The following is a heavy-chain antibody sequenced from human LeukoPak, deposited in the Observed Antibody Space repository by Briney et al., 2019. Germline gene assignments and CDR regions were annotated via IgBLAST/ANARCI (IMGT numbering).Heavy chain of an antibody. J-gene: IGHJ3*02. CDR1: GGSISSSSYY. CDR3: ARHAITMVRGVSINAFDI. V-gene: IGHV4-39*01. CDR2: IYYSGST. D-gene: IGHD3-10*01. Sequence: SETLSLTCTVSGGSISSSSYYWGWIRQPPGKGLEWIGSIYYSGSTYYNPSLKSRVTISVDTSKNQFSLKLSSVTAADTAVYYCARHAITMVRGVSINAFDIWGQGTMVTVSS.